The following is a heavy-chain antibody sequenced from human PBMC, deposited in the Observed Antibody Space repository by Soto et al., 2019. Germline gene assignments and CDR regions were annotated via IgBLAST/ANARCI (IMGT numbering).Heavy chain of an antibody. V-gene: IGHV4-30-4*08. Sequence: QVQLQQSGPGLVKPSQTLSLPCTVSGGSISYEYYHWTWIRQSPGKGLEWIGYIHYSGSIIYNPSFKSRVTISVDTSKDQCSLQLSSVTAADTAVYFCAREDDGGDRDYYGLDVWGQGTTVTVSS. CDR3: AREDDGGDRDYYGLDV. CDR2: IHYSGSI. D-gene: IGHD2-21*02. J-gene: IGHJ6*02. CDR1: GGSISYEYYH.